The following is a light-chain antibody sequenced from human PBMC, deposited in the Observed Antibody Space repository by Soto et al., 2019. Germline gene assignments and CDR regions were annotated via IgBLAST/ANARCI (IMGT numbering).Light chain of an antibody. CDR1: SSDVGSYNR. V-gene: IGLV2-18*02. J-gene: IGLJ2*01. CDR2: EVS. Sequence: QSALTQPPSVSGSPGQSVTISCTGTSSDVGSYNRVSWYQQPPGTAPKLMIYEVSNRPSGVPDRFSGSKSGNTASLTISGLQAEDEADYYCSSYTSSIPGVVFGGGTKLTVL. CDR3: SSYTSSIPGVV.